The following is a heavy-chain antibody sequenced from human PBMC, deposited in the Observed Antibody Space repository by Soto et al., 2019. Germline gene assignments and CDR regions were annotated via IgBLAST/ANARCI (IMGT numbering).Heavy chain of an antibody. CDR3: ARVHVTIAVPYFDY. V-gene: IGHV4-61*01. CDR1: GGSVSSGSYY. CDR2: IYYSGST. D-gene: IGHD6-19*01. J-gene: IGHJ4*02. Sequence: PSETLSLTCTVSGGSVSSGSYYWSWIRQPPGKGLEWIGYIYYSGSTNYNPSLKSRVTISVDTSKNQFSLKLSSVTAADTAVYYCARVHVTIAVPYFDYWGQGTLVTVS.